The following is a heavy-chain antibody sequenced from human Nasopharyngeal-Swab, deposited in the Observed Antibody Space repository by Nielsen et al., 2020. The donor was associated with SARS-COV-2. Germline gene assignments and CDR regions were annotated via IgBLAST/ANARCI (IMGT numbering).Heavy chain of an antibody. J-gene: IGHJ4*02. V-gene: IGHV1-18*01. D-gene: IGHD4/OR15-4a*01. CDR3: ARAMTMVVTIPAY. CDR2: ISAYNGST. Sequence: WVRQAPGQGLEWMGWISAYNGSTNYAQKLQGRVTMTTDTSTSTAYMELRSLRSDDTAVYYCARAMTMVVTIPAYWGQGTLVTVSS.